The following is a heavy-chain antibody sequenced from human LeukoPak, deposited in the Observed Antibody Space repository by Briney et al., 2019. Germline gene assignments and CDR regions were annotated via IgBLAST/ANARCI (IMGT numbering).Heavy chain of an antibody. V-gene: IGHV3-20*04. CDR1: GFTYEDYG. D-gene: IGHD2-21*02. CDR2: INWNGGST. Sequence: TGGSLRLSCVASGFTYEDYGMSWARQAPGKGLEWVSGINWNGGSTGYADSVKGRFTISRDNAKKSLYLKMNSLRGEDTALYYCVRDYCGGDCYPFDYWGQGTLVTVSS. J-gene: IGHJ4*02. CDR3: VRDYCGGDCYPFDY.